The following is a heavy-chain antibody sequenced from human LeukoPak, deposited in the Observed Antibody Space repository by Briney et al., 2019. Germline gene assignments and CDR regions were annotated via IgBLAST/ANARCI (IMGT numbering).Heavy chain of an antibody. J-gene: IGHJ4*02. CDR1: GYTFTNYY. CDR3: ARSVFPYYSGSGSPYNVDVRQNSYFDF. V-gene: IGHV1-46*01. D-gene: IGHD3-10*01. CDR2: INPSVGTT. Sequence: GASVKXSCXASGYTFTNYYIHWVRQAPGQGLEWMGTINPSVGTTRSAKGRASLTRDTSTSTVYMALSTLRSEDTVVYYCARSVFPYYSGSGSPYNVDVRQNSYFDFWGQGTLVTVSS.